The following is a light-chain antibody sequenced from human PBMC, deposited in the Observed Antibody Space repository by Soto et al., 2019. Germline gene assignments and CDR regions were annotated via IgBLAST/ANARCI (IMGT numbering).Light chain of an antibody. CDR1: NSDVGGYKF. CDR3: SSYTSISTVI. Sequence: QSALTQPASVSGSPGQSITIYCTGTNSDVGGYKFVSWYQQHPGKAPKLMIYDVSNRPSGVSNRFSGSKSGNTASLTISGLQPEDEADYYCSSYTSISTVIFGGGTKLTVL. V-gene: IGLV2-14*03. CDR2: DVS. J-gene: IGLJ2*01.